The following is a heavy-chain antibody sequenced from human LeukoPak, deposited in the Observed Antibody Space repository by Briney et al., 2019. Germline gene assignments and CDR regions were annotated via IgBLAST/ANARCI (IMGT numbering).Heavy chain of an antibody. V-gene: IGHV4-59*01. CDR1: GGSISSYY. CDR2: IYYSGST. Sequence: SETLSLTCTVSGGSISSYYWSWIRQPPGKGLEWIGYIYYSGSTNYNPSLKSRVTISVDTSKNQFSLKLRSVTAAHTAVFYCARDDYGDYFDYWGEGTLVTVSS. J-gene: IGHJ4*02. D-gene: IGHD4-17*01. CDR3: ARDDYGDYFDY.